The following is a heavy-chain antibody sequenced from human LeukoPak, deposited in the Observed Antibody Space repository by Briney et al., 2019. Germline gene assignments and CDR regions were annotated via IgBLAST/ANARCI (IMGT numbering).Heavy chain of an antibody. J-gene: IGHJ6*02. D-gene: IGHD3-9*01. CDR3: ARDRRLRYFDWLSRAYYYYGMDV. CDR1: GFTFSSYD. CDR2: IGTAGDT. V-gene: IGHV3-13*01. Sequence: PGGSLRLSCAASGFTFSSYDMHWVRQATGKGLEWVSAIGTAGDTYYPGSVKGRLTISRENAKNSLYLQMNSLRAGDTAVYYCARDRRLRYFDWLSRAYYYYGMDVWGQGTTVTVSS.